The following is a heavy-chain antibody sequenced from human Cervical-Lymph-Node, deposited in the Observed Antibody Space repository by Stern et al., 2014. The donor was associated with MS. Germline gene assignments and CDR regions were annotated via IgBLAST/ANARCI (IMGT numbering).Heavy chain of an antibody. J-gene: IGHJ4*02. V-gene: IGHV1-69*09. D-gene: IGHD3-22*01. CDR3: ARSPDLYDSSGYYFD. CDR2: IIPFLGIA. Sequence: VHLEESGAEVKKPGSSVKVSCKASGGTLNNYAVSWVRQAPGQGLEWIGKIIPFLGIANYAHKFQGRVTLTAAATTSYMEVSSLRSDDTAVYYCARSPDLYDSSGYYFDWGQGTLVTVSS. CDR1: GGTLNNYA.